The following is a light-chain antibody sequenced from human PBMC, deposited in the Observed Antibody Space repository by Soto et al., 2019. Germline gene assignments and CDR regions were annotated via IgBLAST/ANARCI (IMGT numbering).Light chain of an antibody. Sequence: QSALTQPRSVSGSPGQSVTISCTGTNSDFGGDDFVSWYQHHPAKAPKLMIYDVSKRPSGVPDRFSGSKSGNTASLTISGLQAEDEADYYCCSYAGSYTLYVFGTGTKLTVL. V-gene: IGLV2-11*01. CDR2: DVS. CDR3: CSYAGSYTLYV. CDR1: NSDFGGDDF. J-gene: IGLJ1*01.